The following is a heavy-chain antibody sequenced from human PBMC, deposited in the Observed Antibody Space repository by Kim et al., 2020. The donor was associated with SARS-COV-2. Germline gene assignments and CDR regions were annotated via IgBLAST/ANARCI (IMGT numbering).Heavy chain of an antibody. CDR1: GGSISSGSYY. J-gene: IGHJ4*02. CDR2: IYTSGST. D-gene: IGHD6-13*01. CDR3: AREYPYSSSQDY. Sequence: SETLSLTCTVSGGSISSGSYYWSWIRQPAGKGLEWIGRIYTSGSTNYNPSLKSRVTISVDTSKNQFSLKLSSVTAADTAVYYCAREYPYSSSQDYWGQGTLVTVSS. V-gene: IGHV4-61*02.